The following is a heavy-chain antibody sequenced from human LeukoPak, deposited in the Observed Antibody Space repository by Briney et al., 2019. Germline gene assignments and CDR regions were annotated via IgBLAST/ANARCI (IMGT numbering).Heavy chain of an antibody. V-gene: IGHV4-59*08. D-gene: IGHD3-9*01. Sequence: SETLSLTCSVSGGSISSYYWSWIRQPPGKGLEWIGYIYYSGSTNYIPSLKSRVTISVDTSKNQFSLKLSSVTAADTAVYYCARGYYDILTGYYSRDAFDIWGQGTMVTVSS. J-gene: IGHJ3*02. CDR3: ARGYYDILTGYYSRDAFDI. CDR2: IYYSGST. CDR1: GGSISSYY.